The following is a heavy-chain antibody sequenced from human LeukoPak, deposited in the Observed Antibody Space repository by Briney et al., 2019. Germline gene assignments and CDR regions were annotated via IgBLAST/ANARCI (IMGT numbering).Heavy chain of an antibody. J-gene: IGHJ4*02. CDR1: GGSISSYY. D-gene: IGHD2-2*01. CDR2: IYTSGST. Sequence: PSETLSLTCTVSGGSISSYYWSWIRQPPGKGLEWIGYIYTSGSTNYNASLKSRVTISVDTSKNQFSLKLSSVTAADTAVYYCARSLGYCSSTSCYPQEFDYWGQGTLVTVSS. CDR3: ARSLGYCSSTSCYPQEFDY. V-gene: IGHV4-4*09.